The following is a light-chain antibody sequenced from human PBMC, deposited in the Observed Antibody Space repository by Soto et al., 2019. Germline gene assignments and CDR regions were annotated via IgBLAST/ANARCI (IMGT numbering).Light chain of an antibody. J-gene: IGKJ1*01. CDR3: QQDYNLPPT. Sequence: EIVMTQSPATLSLSPGERATLSCRASQSVSISYLSWYQQKPGQAPRLLIYGASTMATGIPARFSGSGSGTDFTLTISRLQPEDFAIYYCQQDYNLPPTFGQGTKVEIK. V-gene: IGKV3D-7*01. CDR2: GAS. CDR1: QSVSISY.